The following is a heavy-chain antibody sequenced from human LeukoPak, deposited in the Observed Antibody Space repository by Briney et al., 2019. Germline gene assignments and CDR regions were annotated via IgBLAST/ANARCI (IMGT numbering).Heavy chain of an antibody. CDR1: GGSISHDY. CDR2: IYYSGST. CDR3: ARYHQLRAFDI. D-gene: IGHD2-2*01. J-gene: IGHJ3*02. V-gene: IGHV4-59*01. Sequence: SETLSLTCTVSGGSISHDYWSWIRQPPGKGLEWIGYIYYSGSTNYNPSLKSRVTISVDTSKNQFSLKLTSVTAADTAVYYCARYHQLRAFDIWGQGTMVTVSS.